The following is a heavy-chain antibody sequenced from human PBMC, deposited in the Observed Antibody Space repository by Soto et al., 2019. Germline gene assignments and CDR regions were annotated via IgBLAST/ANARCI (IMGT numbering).Heavy chain of an antibody. Sequence: EVELEESGGDLVQSGGSLRLSCAASGFSFSTYWMGWVRQAPGKGLEWLATIKEDGSEKYYVDSVKGRFTISRDNTKNSLYLQMNSLRAEDTAVYYCVPATRGNGWYSWGQGTLVTVSS. J-gene: IGHJ5*02. D-gene: IGHD6-19*01. CDR3: VPATRGNGWYS. CDR2: IKEDGSEK. V-gene: IGHV3-7*01. CDR1: GFSFSTYW.